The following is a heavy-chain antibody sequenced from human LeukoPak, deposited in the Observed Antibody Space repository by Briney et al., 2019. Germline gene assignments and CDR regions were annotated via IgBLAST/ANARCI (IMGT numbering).Heavy chain of an antibody. J-gene: IGHJ6*03. CDR2: IWYDGSNI. Sequence: GGSLRLSCAASGFMFSDYGMHWVRQAPGKGLEWVAAIWYDGSNIFYADSVKGRFTISRDNSKNALYLQMNSLRAEDTADYYCAREGDRGEALYYYMDVWGNGTTVTVSS. D-gene: IGHD3-10*01. CDR1: GFMFSDYG. CDR3: AREGDRGEALYYYMDV. V-gene: IGHV3-33*01.